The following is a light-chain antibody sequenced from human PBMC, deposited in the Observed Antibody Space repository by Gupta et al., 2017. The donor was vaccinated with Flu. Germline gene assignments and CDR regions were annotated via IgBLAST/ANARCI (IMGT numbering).Light chain of an antibody. CDR1: HSISSW. V-gene: IGKV1-5*03. CDR3: QQYNSYPRT. Sequence: GDRVTITCRASHSISSWLAWYQQKPGQAPKLLIYTTSTLQSGVPSRFSGSASGTEFTLTISSLQPDDFATYYCQQYNSYPRTFGQGTKVEI. J-gene: IGKJ1*01. CDR2: TTS.